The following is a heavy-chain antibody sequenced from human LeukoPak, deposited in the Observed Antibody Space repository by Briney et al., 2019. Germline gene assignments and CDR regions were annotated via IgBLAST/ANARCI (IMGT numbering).Heavy chain of an antibody. V-gene: IGHV5-51*01. CDR3: ARQSYYDSSGYSYYFDY. Sequence: GESLKISCKGSGYSFTSYWIGWVRQMPGKGLEWMGIIYPGDSDTRYSPSFQGQVTISADKSISTAYLQWSSLKASDTAMYYCARQSYYDSSGYSYYFDYWGRGTLVTVSS. D-gene: IGHD3-22*01. CDR2: IYPGDSDT. J-gene: IGHJ4*02. CDR1: GYSFTSYW.